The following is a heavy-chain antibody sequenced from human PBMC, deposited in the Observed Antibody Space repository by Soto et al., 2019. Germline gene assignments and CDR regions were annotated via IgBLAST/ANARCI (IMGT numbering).Heavy chain of an antibody. CDR2: INNYNGNT. D-gene: IGHD4-17*01. J-gene: IGHJ4*02. V-gene: IGHV1-18*01. CDR1: GHTFTTYG. CDR3: AKVAVSGDYCSQLAH. Sequence: QVQLVQSGPEVKKPGASVKVSCKASGHTFTTYGISWVRQAPGQGLEWMGGINNYNGNTAYAQRFQGRFTVTTDTYTSTAYMEMTKLRSDDTAVCYCAKVAVSGDYCSQLAHWGQGTLVAVSS.